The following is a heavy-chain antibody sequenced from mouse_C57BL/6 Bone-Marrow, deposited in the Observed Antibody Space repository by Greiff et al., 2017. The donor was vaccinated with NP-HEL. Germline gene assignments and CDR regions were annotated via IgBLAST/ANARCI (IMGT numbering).Heavy chain of an antibody. CDR1: GYTFTSYW. D-gene: IGHD3-2*01. Sequence: VQLQQPGAELVMPGASVKLSCKASGYTFTSYWMHWVKQRPGQGLEWIGEIDPSDSYTNYNQKFKGESTLTVDKSSSTAYMQLSSLTSEDSAVYYCARGVRQLAYWGQGTTLTVSS. CDR3: ARGVRQLAY. CDR2: IDPSDSYT. V-gene: IGHV1-69*01. J-gene: IGHJ2*01.